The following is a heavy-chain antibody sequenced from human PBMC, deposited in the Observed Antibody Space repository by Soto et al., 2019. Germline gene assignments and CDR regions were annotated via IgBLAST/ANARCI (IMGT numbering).Heavy chain of an antibody. V-gene: IGHV3-53*01. CDR3: ARDFGVIAAAGTFYYYGMDV. CDR1: GFTVSSNY. D-gene: IGHD6-13*01. CDR2: IYSGGST. J-gene: IGHJ6*02. Sequence: EVQLVESGGGLIQPGGSLRLSCAASGFTVSSNYMSWVRQAPGKGLEWVSVIYSGGSTYYADSVKGRFTISRDNSKTALDLQMNSLGAGDTAVYYCARDFGVIAAAGTFYYYGMDVWGQGTTVTVYS.